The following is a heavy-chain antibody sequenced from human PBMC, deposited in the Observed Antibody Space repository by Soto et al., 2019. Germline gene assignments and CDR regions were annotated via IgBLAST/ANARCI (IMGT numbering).Heavy chain of an antibody. V-gene: IGHV3-9*01. CDR3: ARDIEENQLLYDALDI. Sequence: PGGSLRLSCAASGFTIDDYAMHWVRQAPGKGLEWVSGISWDSNSIGYADSVKGRFTISRDNAKNSLYLQMNSLRTEDTALYICARDIEENQLLYDALDIWGQGTMVTVSS. CDR2: ISWDSNSI. D-gene: IGHD2-2*01. J-gene: IGHJ3*02. CDR1: GFTIDDYA.